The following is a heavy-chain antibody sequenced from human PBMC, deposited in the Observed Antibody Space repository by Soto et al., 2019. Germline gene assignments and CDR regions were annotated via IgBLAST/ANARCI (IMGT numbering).Heavy chain of an antibody. J-gene: IGHJ4*02. V-gene: IGHV3-33*01. CDR1: GFTFSSYG. CDR2: IWYDGSNK. Sequence: QVQLVESGGGVVQPGRSLRLSCAASGFTFSSYGMHGVRQAPGKGLEWVAVIWYDGSNKYYADSVKGRFTISRDNSKNTLYLQMNSLRAEDTAVYYCARVHYYGSGSYYPFDYWGQGTLVTVSS. CDR3: ARVHYYGSGSYYPFDY. D-gene: IGHD3-10*01.